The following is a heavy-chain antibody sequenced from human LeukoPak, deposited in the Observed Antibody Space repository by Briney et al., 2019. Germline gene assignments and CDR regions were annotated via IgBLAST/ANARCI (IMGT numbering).Heavy chain of an antibody. J-gene: IGHJ5*02. CDR1: GCTFSSYG. CDR3: ARASGVQWLVPPWFDP. CDR2: IWYDGSNK. V-gene: IGHV3-33*01. Sequence: GGSLRLSCAASGCTFSSYGMHWVRQAPGKGLEWVAVIWYDGSNKYYADSVKGRFTISRDNSKNTLYLQMNSLRVEDTAVYYCARASGVQWLVPPWFDPWGQGTLVTVSS. D-gene: IGHD6-19*01.